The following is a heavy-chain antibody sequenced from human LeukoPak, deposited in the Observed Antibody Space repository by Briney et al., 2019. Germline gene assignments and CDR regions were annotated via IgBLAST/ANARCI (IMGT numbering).Heavy chain of an antibody. CDR1: GYTFTSYG. CDR2: ISAYNGNT. V-gene: IGHV1-18*01. D-gene: IGHD2-8*01. Sequence: ASVKVSCKASGYTFTSYGISWVRQAPGQGLEWMGWISAYNGNTNYAQKLQGRVTMTTDTSTGTAYMELRSLRSDDTAVYYCARVHYLGTNGVRHHDAFDIWGQGTMVTVSS. J-gene: IGHJ3*02. CDR3: ARVHYLGTNGVRHHDAFDI.